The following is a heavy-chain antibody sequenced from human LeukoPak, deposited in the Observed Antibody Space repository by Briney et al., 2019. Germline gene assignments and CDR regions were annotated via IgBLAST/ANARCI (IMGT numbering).Heavy chain of an antibody. CDR2: IYHSGST. J-gene: IGHJ4*02. D-gene: IGHD1-14*01. CDR3: ARDRSVEPTRAGNFDY. V-gene: IGHV4-39*07. CDR1: GGSISSGDYY. Sequence: SETLSLTCTVSGGSISSGDYYWGWIRQPPGKGLEWIGSIYHSGSTYYNPSLKSRVTISVDTSKNQFSLKLSSVTAADTAVYYCARDRSVEPTRAGNFDYWGQGTLVTVSS.